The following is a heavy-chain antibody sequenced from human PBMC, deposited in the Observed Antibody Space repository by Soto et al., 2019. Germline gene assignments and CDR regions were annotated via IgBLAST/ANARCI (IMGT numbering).Heavy chain of an antibody. CDR1: GFAFSSPP. D-gene: IGHD6-6*01. CDR2: ISEGGDLT. V-gene: IGHV3-23*01. J-gene: IGHJ3*01. CDR3: ARRAFGSSRSFEL. Sequence: GGSLRLSGAPSGFAFSSPPMSWDRRAPERGLEGVSGISEGGDLTSTEDSVKGRFTISRDNSKNILCLQMNSLRAEDTALYYGARRAFGSSRSFELYGQRTMVTI.